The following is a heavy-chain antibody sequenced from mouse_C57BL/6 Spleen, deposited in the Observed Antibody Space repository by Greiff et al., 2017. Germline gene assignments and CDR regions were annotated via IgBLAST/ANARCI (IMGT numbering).Heavy chain of an antibody. CDR3: TRRSGEYYAMDY. Sequence: QVHVKQSGAELVRPGASVTLSCKASGYTFTDYEMHWVKQTPVHGLEWIGAIDPENGGTAYNQKFKGKAILTEEKSSSTAYLELRSLTSEDSAVYYCTRRSGEYYAMDYWGQGTSVTVSS. CDR1: GYTFTDYE. V-gene: IGHV1-15*01. J-gene: IGHJ4*01. CDR2: IDPENGGT.